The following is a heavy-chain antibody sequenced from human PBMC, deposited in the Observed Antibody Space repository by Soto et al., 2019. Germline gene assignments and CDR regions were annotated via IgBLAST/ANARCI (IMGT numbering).Heavy chain of an antibody. CDR1: GYTFTSYG. CDR3: ARELGYDSRGYPPRS. J-gene: IGHJ5*02. V-gene: IGHV1-18*04. CDR2: ISAYNGNT. Sequence: ASVKVSCKASGYTFTSYGISWVRQAPGQGLEWMGWISAYNGNTNYAQKLQGGVTMTTDTSTSTAYMELRSLRSDDTAVYYCARELGYDSRGYPPRSWGQGTLVTVSS. D-gene: IGHD3-22*01.